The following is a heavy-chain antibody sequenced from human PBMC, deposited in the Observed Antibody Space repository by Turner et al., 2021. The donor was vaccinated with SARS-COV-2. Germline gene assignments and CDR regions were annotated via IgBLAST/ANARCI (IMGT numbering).Heavy chain of an antibody. CDR2: FNPEDGEP. CDR3: ATSWELPDAYFDS. Sequence: QVHLLQSGAEVKMPGASVKVSCKVSGYTLSELSIHRVRQAPGKGPEWMGGFNPEDGEPIYAQMFQGRFSLTEDTSTDTLYMELSSLRSEDTAVYYCATSWELPDAYFDSWGQGTLVTVSS. D-gene: IGHD1-7*01. CDR1: GYTLSELS. J-gene: IGHJ4*02. V-gene: IGHV1-24*01.